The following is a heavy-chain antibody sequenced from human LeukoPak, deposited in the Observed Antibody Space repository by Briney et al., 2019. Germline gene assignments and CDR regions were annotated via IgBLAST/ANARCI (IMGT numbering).Heavy chain of an antibody. CDR2: TSHDGGIK. D-gene: IGHD6-19*01. V-gene: IGHV3-30-3*01. Sequence: GGSLRLSRVASGFTFSPYAMHWVRQAPGKGLEWVAVTSHDGGIKDYADSVKGRFTISRDNSKNTLYLHINSLRVEDTAVYYCARDRTSGWYYFDYWGQGTLVTVSS. CDR1: GFTFSPYA. CDR3: ARDRTSGWYYFDY. J-gene: IGHJ4*02.